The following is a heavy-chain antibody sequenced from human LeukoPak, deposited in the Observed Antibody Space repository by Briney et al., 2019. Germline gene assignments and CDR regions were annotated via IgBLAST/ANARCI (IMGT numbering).Heavy chain of an antibody. CDR2: IRYDGSNK. CDR3: AKDRDYYDSSGPFQH. D-gene: IGHD3-22*01. V-gene: IGHV3-30*02. J-gene: IGHJ1*01. CDR1: GFTFDDYA. Sequence: GGSLRLSCAASGFTFDDYAMHWVRQAPGKGLEWVAFIRYDGSNKYYADSVKGRFTISRDNSKNTLYLQMNSLRAEDTAVYYCAKDRDYYDSSGPFQHWGQGTQVTVSS.